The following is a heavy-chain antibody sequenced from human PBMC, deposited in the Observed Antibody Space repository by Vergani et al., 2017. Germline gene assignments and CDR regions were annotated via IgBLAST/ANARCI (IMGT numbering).Heavy chain of an antibody. CDR1: GFTFSSYG. CDR3: ARWGLYSSGWVFDY. CDR2: IWYDGSNK. Sequence: QVQLVESGGGVVQPGRSLTLSCAASGFTFSSYGMHWVRQAPGTGQEWVAVIWYDGSNKYYADSVKGRFTISRDNSKNTLYLQMNSLRAEDTAVYYCARWGLYSSGWVFDYWGQGTLVTVSS. V-gene: IGHV3-33*01. J-gene: IGHJ4*02. D-gene: IGHD6-19*01.